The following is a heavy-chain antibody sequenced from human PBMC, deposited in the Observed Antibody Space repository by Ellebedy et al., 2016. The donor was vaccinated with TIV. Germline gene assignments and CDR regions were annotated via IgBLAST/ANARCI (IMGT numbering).Heavy chain of an antibody. CDR2: INQDGTET. Sequence: GGSLRLXXAASGFTFSVYWMNWVRQAPGKGPEWVANINQDGTETWYMDSVRGRFTISRDNAKSSLYLQMSSLRAEDTAVYYCANIWYGRSVDAFDIWGQGTRVTVSS. CDR1: GFTFSVYW. J-gene: IGHJ3*02. V-gene: IGHV3-7*03. D-gene: IGHD3-9*01. CDR3: ANIWYGRSVDAFDI.